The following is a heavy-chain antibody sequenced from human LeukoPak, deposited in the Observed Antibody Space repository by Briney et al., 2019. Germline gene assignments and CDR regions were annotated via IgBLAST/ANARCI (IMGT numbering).Heavy chain of an antibody. D-gene: IGHD2-8*02. V-gene: IGHV3-43*01. CDR3: TSMFNTGEKYFDS. CDR1: GFKVDDYT. Sequence: PGGSLRLSCAASGFKVDDYTVHWVRQRPGKGLEWVSLITWDGNSTYYADTVKGRFSISRDNSKNSLFLQMNSLRTEDTALYYCTSMFNTGEKYFDSWGQGTLVTVSS. CDR2: ITWDGNST. J-gene: IGHJ4*02.